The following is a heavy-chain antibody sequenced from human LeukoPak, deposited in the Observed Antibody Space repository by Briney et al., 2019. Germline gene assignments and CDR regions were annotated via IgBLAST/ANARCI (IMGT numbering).Heavy chain of an antibody. J-gene: IGHJ4*02. Sequence: GGSLRLSCAASGFTVSNNYMSWVRQAPGKGLEWVSVIYSGGSTYYADSVKGRFTISRDNSKNTLYFQMNGLRAEDTAVYYCAREKGNYVDYWGQGTLVTVSS. CDR2: IYSGGST. CDR1: GFTVSNNY. D-gene: IGHD6-13*01. V-gene: IGHV3-66*02. CDR3: AREKGNYVDY.